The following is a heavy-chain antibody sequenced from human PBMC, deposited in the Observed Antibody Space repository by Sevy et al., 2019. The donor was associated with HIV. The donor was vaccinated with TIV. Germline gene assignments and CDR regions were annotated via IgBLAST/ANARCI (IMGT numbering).Heavy chain of an antibody. Sequence: ASVKVSCQVFEYSLNELSIHWVRQAPGKGLEWMGGFDPQRGKIIYAQKFQGRVTMTEDTSTETAYMELSNLRSEDTAVYYCTTDVHLGDFRLWYDWGQGTRVTVSS. CDR2: FDPQRGKI. J-gene: IGHJ4*02. V-gene: IGHV1-24*01. D-gene: IGHD4-17*01. CDR3: TTDVHLGDFRLWYD. CDR1: EYSLNELS.